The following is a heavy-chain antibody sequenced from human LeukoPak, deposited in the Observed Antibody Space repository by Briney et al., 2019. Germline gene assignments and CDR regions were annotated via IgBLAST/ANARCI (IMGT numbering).Heavy chain of an antibody. D-gene: IGHD3-3*01. J-gene: IGHJ4*02. CDR3: ASFTPRHDFWSGYYRDY. CDR1: GYTLTELS. V-gene: IGHV1-24*01. Sequence: ASVKVSCKVSGYTLTELSMHWVRQAPGKGLEWMGGFDPEDGETIYAQKFQGRVTMTEDTSTDTAYMELSSLRSEDTAVYYCASFTPRHDFWSGYYRDYWGQGTLVTVSS. CDR2: FDPEDGET.